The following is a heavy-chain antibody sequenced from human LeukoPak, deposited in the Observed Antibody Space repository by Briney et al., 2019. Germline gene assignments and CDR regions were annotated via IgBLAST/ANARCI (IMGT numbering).Heavy chain of an antibody. J-gene: IGHJ4*02. CDR2: ISYDGSNK. CDR3: ARDLFPYSSGWLYY. D-gene: IGHD6-19*01. V-gene: IGHV3-30-3*01. Sequence: QPGGSLRLSCAASGFTFSSYAMHWVRQAPGKGLEWVAVISYDGSNKYYADSVKGRFTISRDNSKNTLYLQMNSLRAEDTAAYYCARDLFPYSSGWLYYWGQGTLVTVSS. CDR1: GFTFSSYA.